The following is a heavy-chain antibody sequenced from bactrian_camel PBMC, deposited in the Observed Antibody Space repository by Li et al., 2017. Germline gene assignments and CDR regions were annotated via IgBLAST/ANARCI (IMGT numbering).Heavy chain of an antibody. D-gene: IGHD6*01. Sequence: HVQLVESGGGSVQAGGSLRLSCSPSGYGHITKCMGWFRQAPENEREGVAAIEGDGTITYLDSVEGRFTISKAISNNTLHLQMNGLKPEDTAVYLCAAKSDSSAFVLDSDEYDYWGQGTQVTVS. CDR1: GYGHITKC. J-gene: IGHJ4*01. CDR2: IEGDGTI. CDR3: AAKSDSSAFVLDSDEYDY. V-gene: IGHV3S53*01.